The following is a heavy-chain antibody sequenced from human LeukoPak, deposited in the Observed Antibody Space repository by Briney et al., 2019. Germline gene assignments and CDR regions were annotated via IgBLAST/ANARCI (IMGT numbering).Heavy chain of an antibody. Sequence: QTGGSLRLSCAASGFTFSSYAMSWVRQAPGKGLEWVSAISGSGGSTYYADSVKGRFTISRDNSKNTLYLQMNSLRAEDTAVYYCAKESRSAWPYYYDSSGHEGGDYWGQGTLVTVSS. CDR3: AKESRSAWPYYYDSSGHEGGDY. D-gene: IGHD3-22*01. V-gene: IGHV3-23*01. CDR1: GFTFSSYA. CDR2: ISGSGGST. J-gene: IGHJ4*02.